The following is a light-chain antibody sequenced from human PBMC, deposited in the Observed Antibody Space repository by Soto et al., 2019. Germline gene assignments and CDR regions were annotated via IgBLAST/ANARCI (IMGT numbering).Light chain of an antibody. J-gene: IGLJ2*01. Sequence: QPVLTQPPSVSGAPGQRVTISCTGSSSNIGAGYEVHWYQQLPRTAPKLLIYGNSNRPSGVPDRFSGSKSGTSASLAITGLQAEDEADYYCQSYDNRLSGMVFGGGTKLTVL. V-gene: IGLV1-40*01. CDR2: GNS. CDR3: QSYDNRLSGMV. CDR1: SSNIGAGYE.